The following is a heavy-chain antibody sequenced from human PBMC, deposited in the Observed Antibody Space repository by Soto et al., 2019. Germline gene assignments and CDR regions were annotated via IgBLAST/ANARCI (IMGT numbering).Heavy chain of an antibody. J-gene: IGHJ3*02. CDR2: ISSSSSYI. D-gene: IGHD6-19*01. V-gene: IGHV3-21*01. Sequence: GGSLRLSCAASGFTFSSYSMNWVRQAPGKGLEWVSSISSSSSYIYYADSVKGRFAISRDNAKNSLYLQMNSLRAEDTAVYYCAFSSGWSNDAFDIWGQGTMVTVSS. CDR1: GFTFSSYS. CDR3: AFSSGWSNDAFDI.